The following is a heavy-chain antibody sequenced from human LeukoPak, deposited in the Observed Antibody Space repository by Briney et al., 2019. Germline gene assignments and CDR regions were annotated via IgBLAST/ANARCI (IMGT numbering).Heavy chain of an antibody. J-gene: IGHJ5*02. CDR1: GFTFNNYV. Sequence: GGSLRLSCEASGFTFNNYVMTWVRQAPGKGLEWVSSISSSSGYIYYADSVKGRFTISRDNSKNTLYLQMNSLRAEDTALYYCAKGPNWFDPWGQGTLVTVSS. CDR3: AKGPNWFDP. CDR2: ISSSSGYI. V-gene: IGHV3-23*01.